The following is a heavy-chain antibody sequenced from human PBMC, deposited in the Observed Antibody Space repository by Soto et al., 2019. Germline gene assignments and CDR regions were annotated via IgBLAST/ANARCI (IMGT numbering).Heavy chain of an antibody. Sequence: PGGSLRLSCAASGFTFSSYAMSWVRQAPGKGLEWVANINHDGSTRYYADSVKGRFTISRDNAKNSLFLQMSRLRAEDSAVYYCATVTTWKFYYYYMDVWGKGTTVTVSS. J-gene: IGHJ6*03. CDR1: GFTFSSYA. CDR3: ATVTTWKFYYYYMDV. V-gene: IGHV3-7*01. D-gene: IGHD4-17*01. CDR2: INHDGSTR.